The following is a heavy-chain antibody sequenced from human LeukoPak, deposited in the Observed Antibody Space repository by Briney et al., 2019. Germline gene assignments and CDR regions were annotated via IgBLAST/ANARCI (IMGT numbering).Heavy chain of an antibody. V-gene: IGHV4-30-4*08. CDR3: ARDRRYYDFWSGYPLFDY. D-gene: IGHD3-3*01. J-gene: IGHJ4*02. CDR2: IYYSGST. Sequence: SQTLSLTCTVSGGSISSGDYYWSWIRQLPGKGLEWIGYIYYSGSTYYNPSLKSRVTISVDTSKNQFSLKLSSVTAADTAVYYCARDRRYYDFWSGYPLFDYWGQGTLVTVSS. CDR1: GGSISSGDYY.